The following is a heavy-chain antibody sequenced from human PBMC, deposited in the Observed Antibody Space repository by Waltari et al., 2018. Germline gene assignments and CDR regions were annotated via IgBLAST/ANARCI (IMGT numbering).Heavy chain of an antibody. CDR2: IYPSGST. J-gene: IGHJ3*02. D-gene: IGHD3-10*01. CDR1: GGSISSYY. Sequence: QVQLQESGPGLVKPSETLSLTCTVSGGSISSYYWSWIRQPAGKGLEWIGRIYPSGSTNYNPSLKSRVTMSVDTSKNQFSLKLSSVTAADTAVYYCARDNVLLWFGELLGAFDIWGQGTMVTVSS. V-gene: IGHV4-4*07. CDR3: ARDNVLLWFGELLGAFDI.